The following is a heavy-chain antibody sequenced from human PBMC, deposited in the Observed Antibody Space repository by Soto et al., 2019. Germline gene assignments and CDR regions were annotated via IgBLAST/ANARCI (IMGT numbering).Heavy chain of an antibody. CDR2: ISYDGNDE. CDR1: GFTFSSYA. Sequence: QVQLVESGGGVVQPGSSLRLSCAASGFTFSSYAMHWVRQAPGKGLEWVAVISYDGNDESYTDSVKGRFTISRDTSKNTLYLQMNSPRPEDTAIYYCAKDRTSHFWSAYFDSWGQGTLIAVSS. D-gene: IGHD3-3*02. CDR3: AKDRTSHFWSAYFDS. J-gene: IGHJ4*02. V-gene: IGHV3-30-3*01.